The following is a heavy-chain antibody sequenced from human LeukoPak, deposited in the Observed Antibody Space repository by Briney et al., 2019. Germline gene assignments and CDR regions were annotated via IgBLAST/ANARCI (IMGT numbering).Heavy chain of an antibody. V-gene: IGHV1-46*01. CDR2: INPSGGST. Sequence: ASVKVSCKASGYTFTSYYMHWVRQAPGQGLEWMGIINPSGGSTSYAQKFQGRVTMTRDTSTSTVYMELSSLRSEDTAVYYCARGARSWFRTLYYFDYWGQETLVTVSS. CDR1: GYTFTSYY. D-gene: IGHD6-13*01. J-gene: IGHJ4*02. CDR3: ARGARSWFRTLYYFDY.